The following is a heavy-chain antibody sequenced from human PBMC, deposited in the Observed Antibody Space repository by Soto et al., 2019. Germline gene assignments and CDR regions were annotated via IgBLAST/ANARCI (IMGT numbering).Heavy chain of an antibody. Sequence: QVQLVESGGGVVQPGRSLRLSCAASGFTFSSYGMHWVRQAPGKGLEWVAVISYDGSNKYYADSVKGRFTISRDNSKNTLYLQMYSLRAEDTAVYYCAKEIWSSSSVSDPWGQGTLVTVSS. D-gene: IGHD6-6*01. CDR3: AKEIWSSSSVSDP. J-gene: IGHJ5*02. CDR1: GFTFSSYG. V-gene: IGHV3-30*18. CDR2: ISYDGSNK.